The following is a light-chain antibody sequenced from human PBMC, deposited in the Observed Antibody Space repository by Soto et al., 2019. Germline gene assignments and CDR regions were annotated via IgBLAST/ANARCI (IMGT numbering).Light chain of an antibody. Sequence: DIQMTQSPSTLSASVGDRVTITCRASQSISSWLAWYQHRPGKAPKLLIYKASTLDSGVPSRLSGSGSGTEFTLPIRSLQPDDFATYYCQQYSNYSTFGQGTKVDIK. CDR3: QQYSNYST. CDR1: QSISSW. CDR2: KAS. J-gene: IGKJ1*01. V-gene: IGKV1-5*03.